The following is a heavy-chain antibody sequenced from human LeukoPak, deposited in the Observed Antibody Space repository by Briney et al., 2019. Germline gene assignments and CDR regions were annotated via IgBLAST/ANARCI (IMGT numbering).Heavy chain of an antibody. D-gene: IGHD6-13*01. CDR3: ARAYSSSWNYYYGMDV. V-gene: IGHV1-69*13. Sequence: SVTVSCKASGGTFSIYAISWVRQAPGQGLEWMGGIIPIFGTANYAQKFQGRVTITADESTSTAYMELSSLRSEDTAVYYCARAYSSSWNYYYGMDVWGQGTTVTVSS. CDR2: IIPIFGTA. J-gene: IGHJ6*02. CDR1: GGTFSIYA.